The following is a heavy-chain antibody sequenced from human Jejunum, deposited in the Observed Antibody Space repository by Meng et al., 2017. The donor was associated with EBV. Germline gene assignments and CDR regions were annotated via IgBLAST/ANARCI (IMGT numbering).Heavy chain of an antibody. Sequence: EVQLVESGGGLVQPGGSLRLSCAASGFTFRSYWMQWVRQAPGKGLVWVSRINNDGSGTTYADSVRGRFTISRDNAKNTLYMQVNSLRAEDTAVYYCARDQDGAGGTIDYWGRGTLVTVSS. CDR3: ARDQDGAGGTIDY. CDR2: INNDGSGT. V-gene: IGHV3-74*03. D-gene: IGHD1-26*01. CDR1: GFTFRSYW. J-gene: IGHJ4*02.